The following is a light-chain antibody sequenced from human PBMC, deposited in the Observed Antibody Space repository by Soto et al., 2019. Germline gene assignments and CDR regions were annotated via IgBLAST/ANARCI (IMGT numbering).Light chain of an antibody. Sequence: EIVLTQSPGTLSLSPGERATLSCRASQSVSSSYLAWYQQKPGQAPRLLIYGASSRATGIPDRFSGSGSGTDFTLTISRLEPEDFAVYYCQQYGSSLLFGQGTKADIK. CDR3: QQYGSSLL. V-gene: IGKV3-20*01. CDR1: QSVSSSY. CDR2: GAS. J-gene: IGKJ1*01.